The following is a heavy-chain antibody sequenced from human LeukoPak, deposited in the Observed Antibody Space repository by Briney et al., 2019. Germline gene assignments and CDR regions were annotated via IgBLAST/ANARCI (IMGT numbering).Heavy chain of an antibody. J-gene: IGHJ3*02. CDR3: ARGAYYYDSSAHPAFDI. CDR1: GGSISSSSYY. D-gene: IGHD3-22*01. V-gene: IGHV4-39*07. Sequence: SETLSLTCTVSGGSISSSSYYWGWIRQPPGKGLEWIGEINHSGSTNYNPSLKSRVTISVDTSKNQFSLKLSSVTAADTAVYYCARGAYYYDSSAHPAFDIWGQGTMVTVSS. CDR2: INHSGST.